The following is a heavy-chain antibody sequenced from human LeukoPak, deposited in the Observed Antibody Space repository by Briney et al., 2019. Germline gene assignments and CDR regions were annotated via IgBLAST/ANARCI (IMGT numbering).Heavy chain of an antibody. D-gene: IGHD3-10*01. V-gene: IGHV3-30-3*02. Sequence: GGSLRLSCAASEFTFSSYAMHWVRQAPGKGLEWVAVISYDGSNKYYADSVKGRFTISRDNSKNTLYLQMNSLRAEDTAVYYCAKTTLWFGVTYYFDYWGQGTLVTVSS. J-gene: IGHJ4*02. CDR1: EFTFSSYA. CDR2: ISYDGSNK. CDR3: AKTTLWFGVTYYFDY.